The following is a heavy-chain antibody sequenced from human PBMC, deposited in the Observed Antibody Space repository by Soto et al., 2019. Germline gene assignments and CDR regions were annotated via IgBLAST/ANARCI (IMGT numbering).Heavy chain of an antibody. Sequence: PSENVSLTCIVSGGSITSKSSFWGWIRQPPGKGLEWIISHYYSGTTNYNPSLRSRATISVDTSKNQFFLRLHSVTAADTATYYCARRPYRGGGIPTSGPGTLVSVSS. CDR1: GGSITSKSSF. V-gene: IGHV4-39*01. D-gene: IGHD2-15*01. CDR3: ARRPYRGGGIPT. CDR2: HYYSGTT. J-gene: IGHJ5*02.